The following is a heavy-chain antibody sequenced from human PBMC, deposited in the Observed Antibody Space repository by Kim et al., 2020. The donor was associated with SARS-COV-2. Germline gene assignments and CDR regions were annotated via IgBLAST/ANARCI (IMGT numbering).Heavy chain of an antibody. V-gene: IGHV1-3*01. J-gene: IGHJ4*02. D-gene: IGHD6-19*01. Sequence: ASVKVSCKASGYTFTSYAMHWVRQAPGQRLEWMGWINAGNGNTKYSQKFQGRVTITRDTSASTAYMELSSLRSEDTAVYYCASEGYSSGWYVGGFDYWGQVTLVTVSS. CDR1: GYTFTSYA. CDR3: ASEGYSSGWYVGGFDY. CDR2: INAGNGNT.